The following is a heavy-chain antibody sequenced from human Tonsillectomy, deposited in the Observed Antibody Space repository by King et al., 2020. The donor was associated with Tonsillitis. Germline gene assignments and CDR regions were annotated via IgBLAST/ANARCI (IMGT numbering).Heavy chain of an antibody. CDR2: IYWNDDM. Sequence: TLKESGPTLVKPTQTLTLTCTFSGFSLSTSGLGVGWIRQPPGKALEWLALIYWNDDMRYSQSLKSRLTITKDTSKNQVVLTMTNMDPVDTATYYCAHRRRLDCTSTSSSSFDIWGQGTMVTVSS. D-gene: IGHD2-2*01. V-gene: IGHV2-5*01. CDR3: AHRRRLDCTSTSSSSFDI. CDR1: GFSLSTSGLG. J-gene: IGHJ3*02.